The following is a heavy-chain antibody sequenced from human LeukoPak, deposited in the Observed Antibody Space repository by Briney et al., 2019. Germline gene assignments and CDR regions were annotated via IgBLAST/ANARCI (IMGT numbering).Heavy chain of an antibody. CDR1: GYTFTSYA. CDR3: ARGGGSYYVDY. CDR2: INAGNGNT. D-gene: IGHD2-15*01. V-gene: IGHV1-3*01. J-gene: IGHJ4*02. Sequence: GASVKVSCKASGYTFTSYAMHWVRQAPGQGLEWMGWINAGNGNTKYSQKFQGRVTITRDTSASTAYMELSSLRSEDTAVYYCARGGGSYYVDYWGQGTLVTVSS.